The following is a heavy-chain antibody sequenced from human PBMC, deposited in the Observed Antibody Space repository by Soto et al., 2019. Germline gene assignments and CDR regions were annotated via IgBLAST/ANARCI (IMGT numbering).Heavy chain of an antibody. CDR3: AKRGTVAGTDDY. CDR1: GFTFSSYA. D-gene: IGHD6-19*01. J-gene: IGHJ4*02. CDR2: ISGGGGST. V-gene: IGHV3-23*01. Sequence: EVQLLESGGGLVQPGGSLRLSCAASGFTFSSYAMSWVRQAPGKGLEWVSAISGGGGSTYYADSVKGRFTISRDNSKNTLYRQMNSLRAEDTAVYYCAKRGTVAGTDDYWGQGTLVTVSS.